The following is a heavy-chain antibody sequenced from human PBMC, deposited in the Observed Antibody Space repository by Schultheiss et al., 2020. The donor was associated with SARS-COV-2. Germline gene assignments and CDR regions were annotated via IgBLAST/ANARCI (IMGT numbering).Heavy chain of an antibody. CDR3: ATTSDKYYDFWSGPPPYNNYGMDV. V-gene: IGHV4-61*02. J-gene: IGHJ6*02. CDR2: IYTSGSS. D-gene: IGHD3-3*01. CDR1: GGSISSGSYY. Sequence: SETLSLTCTVSGGSISSGSYYWSWIRQPAGKGLEWIGRIYTSGSSYYNPSLESRVTISVETSKNQFSLKLSSVTAADTAVYYCATTSDKYYDFWSGPPPYNNYGMDVWGRGTAVTVSS.